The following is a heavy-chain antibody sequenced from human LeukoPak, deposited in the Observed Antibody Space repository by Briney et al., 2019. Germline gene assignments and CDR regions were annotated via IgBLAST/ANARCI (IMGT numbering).Heavy chain of an antibody. V-gene: IGHV1-69*13. CDR1: RGTFSSYA. Sequence: SVKVSCKASRGTFSSYAISWVRQAPGQGLEWMGGIIPIFGTANYAQKFQGRVTITADESTSTAYMELSSLRSEDTAVYYCARLPYYDILTGYSNYFDYWGQGTLVTVSS. CDR3: ARLPYYDILTGYSNYFDY. D-gene: IGHD3-9*01. CDR2: IIPIFGTA. J-gene: IGHJ4*02.